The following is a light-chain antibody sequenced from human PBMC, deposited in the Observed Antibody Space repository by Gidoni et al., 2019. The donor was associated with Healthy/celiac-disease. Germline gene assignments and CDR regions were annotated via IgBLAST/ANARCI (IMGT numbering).Light chain of an antibody. Sequence: DIVMTQSPDSLAVSLGERATINCKSSQSVLYSSNNKNYSAWYQQKPGQPPKLLIYWASTRESGVPDRCSGSGSGTDFTLTISSLQAEDVAVYYCQQYYSTPRTFGQXTKVEIK. V-gene: IGKV4-1*01. CDR3: QQYYSTPRT. CDR1: QSVLYSSNNKNY. CDR2: WAS. J-gene: IGKJ1*01.